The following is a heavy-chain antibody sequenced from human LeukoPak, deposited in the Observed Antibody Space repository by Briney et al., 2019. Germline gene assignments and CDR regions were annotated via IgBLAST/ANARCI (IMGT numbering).Heavy chain of an antibody. Sequence: PGGSLRLSCAASGFIFSSYNMNWVRLAPGKGLEWVSAISGSGGSTYYADSVKGRFTISRDNSKNTLYLQMNSLRAEDTAVYYCAKENRPSIAARPTDYWGQGTLVTVSS. CDR1: GFIFSSYN. J-gene: IGHJ4*02. V-gene: IGHV3-23*01. CDR3: AKENRPSIAARPTDY. D-gene: IGHD6-6*01. CDR2: ISGSGGST.